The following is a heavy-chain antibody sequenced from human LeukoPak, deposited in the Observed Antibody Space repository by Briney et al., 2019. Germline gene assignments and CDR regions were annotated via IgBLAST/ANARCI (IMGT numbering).Heavy chain of an antibody. J-gene: IGHJ4*02. D-gene: IGHD6-19*01. Sequence: GRSLRLSCAASGFTFSSYGMHWVRQAPGKGLEWVSTITDIALSSYYADSVKGRFTISRDNSKNTLYLQMNSLRAEDTALYYCARGLTTGWYSLNWGQGTLVTFSS. CDR2: ITDIALSS. CDR1: GFTFSSYG. CDR3: ARGLTTGWYSLN. V-gene: IGHV3-23*01.